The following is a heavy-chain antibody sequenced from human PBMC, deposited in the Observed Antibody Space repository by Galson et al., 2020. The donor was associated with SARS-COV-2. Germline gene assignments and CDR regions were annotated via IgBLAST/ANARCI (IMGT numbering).Heavy chain of an antibody. CDR1: GFTFGRYG. J-gene: IGHJ4*02. CDR3: AKEVHDYGWGSVWGRAYFFDY. CDR2: ISHDGTNT. D-gene: IGHD3-16*01. Sequence: GGSLRLSCTTSGFTFGRYGMHWVRQAPGKGLEWVALISHDGTNTYYADSVRDRFTISRDNSRDTLYLQLNSLRPDDTAAFYCAKEVHDYGWGSVWGRAYFFDYWGQGTLVSVSS. V-gene: IGHV3-30*19.